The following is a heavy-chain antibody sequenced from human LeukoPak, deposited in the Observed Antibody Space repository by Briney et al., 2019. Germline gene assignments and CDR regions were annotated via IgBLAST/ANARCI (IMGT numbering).Heavy chain of an antibody. CDR3: ARRYNWFDP. CDR2: IYYSGST. Sequence: SETLSLTCTVAGGSISSSSYYWGWIRQPPGKGLEWIGSIYYSGSTYYNPSLKSRVTISVDTSKNQFSLKLSSVTAADTAVYYCARRYNWFDPWGQGTLVSVSS. CDR1: GGSISSSSYY. V-gene: IGHV4-39*01. J-gene: IGHJ5*02.